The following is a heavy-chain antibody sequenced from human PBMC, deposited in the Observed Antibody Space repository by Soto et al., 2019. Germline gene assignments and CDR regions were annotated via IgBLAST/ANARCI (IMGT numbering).Heavy chain of an antibody. D-gene: IGHD3-10*01. Sequence: QLQMPESGPGLVKPSETLSLTCTVSAGSIRSSSHYWAWIRQPPGKGLEWIGSVHYSGRTYYNPSLRRRGTLSAVTSPNQFSLGLRSVTAADTSVYCCARHGYSYGSGNDMGAWCKGTTVTVSS. J-gene: IGHJ6*03. CDR3: ARHGYSYGSGNDMGA. CDR1: AGSIRSSSHY. CDR2: VHYSGRT. V-gene: IGHV4-39*01.